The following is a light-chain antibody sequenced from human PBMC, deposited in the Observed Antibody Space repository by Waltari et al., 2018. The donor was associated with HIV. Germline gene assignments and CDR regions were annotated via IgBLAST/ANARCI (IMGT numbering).Light chain of an antibody. V-gene: IGKV4-1*01. CDR1: QSVLYSSNNKNY. CDR2: WAS. Sequence: DIVMTQSPDSLAVSLGERATIHCKSSQSVLYSSNNKNYLAWYQQKPGQPPKLLIYWASTRKSGVPDRFSGSGSGTDFTLTIRSLQAEDGAVYYCQQYYSTPPTFGPGTKVDIK. J-gene: IGKJ3*01. CDR3: QQYYSTPPT.